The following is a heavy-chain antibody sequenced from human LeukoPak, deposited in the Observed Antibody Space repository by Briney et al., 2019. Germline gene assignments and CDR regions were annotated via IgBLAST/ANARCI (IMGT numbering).Heavy chain of an antibody. Sequence: GGSLRLSCAASGFTFSSYSMNWVRQAPGKGLGWVSSITRSNYIYYADSVKGRFTISRDNAKNSLYLQMNSLRAEDTAVYYCARSKVWDVWGKGTTVTVSS. D-gene: IGHD4-11*01. CDR3: ARSKVWDV. V-gene: IGHV3-21*06. CDR1: GFTFSSYS. CDR2: ITRSNYI. J-gene: IGHJ6*04.